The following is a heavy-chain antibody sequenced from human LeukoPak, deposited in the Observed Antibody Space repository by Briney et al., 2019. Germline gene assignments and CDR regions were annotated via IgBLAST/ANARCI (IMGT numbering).Heavy chain of an antibody. V-gene: IGHV3-48*01. J-gene: IGHJ4*02. CDR2: ISSSSSTI. CDR3: ARDSNTYYYDSSDFDY. D-gene: IGHD3-22*01. CDR1: GFTFSSYS. Sequence: PGGSLRLSCAASGFTFSSYSMNWVRQAPGKGLEWVSYISSSSSTIYYADSVKGRFTISRDNAKNSLYLQMNSLRAEDTAVYYCARDSNTYYYDSSDFDYWGQGTPVTVSS.